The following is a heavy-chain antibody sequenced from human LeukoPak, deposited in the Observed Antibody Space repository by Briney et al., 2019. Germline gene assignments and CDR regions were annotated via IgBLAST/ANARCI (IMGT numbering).Heavy chain of an antibody. D-gene: IGHD5-18*01. CDR2: IIPIFGTA. Sequence: SVKVSCKASGGTFSSYAISWVRQAPGQGLESMGRIIPIFGTANYAQKFQGRVTITTDESTSTAYMELSSLRSEDTAVYYCARKGSGYSYGLSDAFDIWGQGTMVTVSS. CDR3: ARKGSGYSYGLSDAFDI. J-gene: IGHJ3*02. V-gene: IGHV1-69*05. CDR1: GGTFSSYA.